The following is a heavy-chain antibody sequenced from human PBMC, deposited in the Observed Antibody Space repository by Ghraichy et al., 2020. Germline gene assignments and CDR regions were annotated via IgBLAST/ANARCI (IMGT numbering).Heavy chain of an antibody. V-gene: IGHV4-59*01. Sequence: SETLSLTCTVSGGSISSYYWSWIRQPPGKGLEWIGYIYYRGSTNYKPSLKSRVTISVDTSKNQFSLKLSSVTAADTAVYSCARGGSCWYGNWFDPWGQGTLVTVSS. CDR3: ARGGSCWYGNWFDP. J-gene: IGHJ5*02. D-gene: IGHD6-13*01. CDR1: GGSISSYY. CDR2: IYYRGST.